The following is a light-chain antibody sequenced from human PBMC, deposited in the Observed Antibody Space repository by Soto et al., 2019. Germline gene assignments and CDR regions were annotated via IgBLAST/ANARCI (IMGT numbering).Light chain of an antibody. Sequence: EIQVTQSPASLSASVGDRVTVTCRASENINFYLHWYQQKPGKAPKLLIYAASTLQSGVPSRFSGSGSGTDFTLTLNSLQPEDFATYSCQQGYSTPWTFGQGTKV. V-gene: IGKV1-39*01. J-gene: IGKJ1*01. CDR2: AAS. CDR1: ENINFY. CDR3: QQGYSTPWT.